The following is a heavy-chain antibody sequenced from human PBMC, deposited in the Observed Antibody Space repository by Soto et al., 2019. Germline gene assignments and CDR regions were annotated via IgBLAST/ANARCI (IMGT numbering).Heavy chain of an antibody. CDR3: ARQAGGFDY. Sequence: PXETLSLTCTVAGGSISSSSYYWGWIRQPPGKGLEWIGSIYYSGSTYYNPSLKSRVTISVDTSKNQFSLKLSSVTAADTAVYYCARQAGGFDYWGQGTLVTVSS. CDR1: GGSISSSSYY. V-gene: IGHV4-39*01. CDR2: IYYSGST. D-gene: IGHD3-16*01. J-gene: IGHJ4*02.